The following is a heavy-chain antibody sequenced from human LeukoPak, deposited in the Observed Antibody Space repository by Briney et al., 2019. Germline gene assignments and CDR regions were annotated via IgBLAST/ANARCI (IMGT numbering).Heavy chain of an antibody. CDR1: GFTFSSYS. CDR2: ISSSSSYI. Sequence: GGSLRLSCAASGFTFSSYSMNWVRQAPGKGLEWASSISSSSSYIYYADSVKGRFTISRDNAKNSLYLQMNSLRAEDTAVYYCARDYYDSSGYPEYFQHWGQGTLVTVSS. V-gene: IGHV3-21*01. D-gene: IGHD3-22*01. J-gene: IGHJ1*01. CDR3: ARDYYDSSGYPEYFQH.